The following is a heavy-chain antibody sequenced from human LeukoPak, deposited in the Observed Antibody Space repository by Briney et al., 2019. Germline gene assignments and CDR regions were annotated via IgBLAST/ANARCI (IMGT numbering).Heavy chain of an antibody. J-gene: IGHJ4*02. Sequence: PGGSLRLSCAASGFTFSSYGMHWVRQAPGKGLEWVAVIPYDGSNKYYADSVKGRFTISRDNSKNTLYLQMNSLRAEDTAVYYCAKDDGYSSSWPDYWGQGTLVTVSS. V-gene: IGHV3-30*18. CDR1: GFTFSSYG. D-gene: IGHD6-13*01. CDR3: AKDDGYSSSWPDY. CDR2: IPYDGSNK.